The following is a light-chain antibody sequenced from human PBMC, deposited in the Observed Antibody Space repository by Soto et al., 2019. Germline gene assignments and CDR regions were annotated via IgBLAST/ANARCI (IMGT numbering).Light chain of an antibody. J-gene: IGKJ1*01. CDR1: QSVSSN. Sequence: EIVLTQSPGTLSLSPGETATLSCRASQSVSSNLAWYQQKPGQAPRLLIYGASNRATGIPDRFSGSGSGTDFILTISRLEPEDFAVYYCQQYGSSPRTFGQGTKVDIK. V-gene: IGKV3-20*01. CDR2: GAS. CDR3: QQYGSSPRT.